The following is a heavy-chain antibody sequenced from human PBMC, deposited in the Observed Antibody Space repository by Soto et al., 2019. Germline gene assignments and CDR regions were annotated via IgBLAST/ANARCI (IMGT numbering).Heavy chain of an antibody. CDR3: ASESQQYSGYDLSNQPNRRYGMDV. Sequence: QVQLVESGGGVVQPGRSLRLSCAASGFTFSSYGMHWVRQAPGKGLEWVAVIWYDGSNKYYADSVKGRFTISRDNSKNTLYLQMNSLRAEDTAVYYCASESQQYSGYDLSNQPNRRYGMDVWGQGTTVTVSS. V-gene: IGHV3-33*01. CDR2: IWYDGSNK. CDR1: GFTFSSYG. D-gene: IGHD5-12*01. J-gene: IGHJ6*02.